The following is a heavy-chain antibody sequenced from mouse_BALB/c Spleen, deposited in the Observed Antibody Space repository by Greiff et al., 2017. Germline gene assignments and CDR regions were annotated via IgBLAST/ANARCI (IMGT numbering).Heavy chain of an antibody. V-gene: IGHV3-6*02. J-gene: IGHJ1*01. D-gene: IGHD2-4*01. CDR2: ISYDGSN. Sequence: EVQLQQSGPGLVKPSQSLSLTCSVTGYSITSGYYWNWIRQFPGNKLEWMGYISYDGSNNYNPSLKNRISITRDTSKNQFFLKLNSVTTEDTATYYCAREGITTPYWYFDVWGAGTTGTVSS. CDR3: AREGITTPYWYFDV. CDR1: GYSITSGYY.